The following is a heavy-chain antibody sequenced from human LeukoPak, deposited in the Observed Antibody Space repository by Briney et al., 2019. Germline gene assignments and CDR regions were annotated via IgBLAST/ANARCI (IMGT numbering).Heavy chain of an antibody. CDR2: ISYDGSNK. CDR3: ARELSGSYLYYYYGMDV. J-gene: IGHJ6*02. D-gene: IGHD1-26*01. Sequence: PGGSLRLSCAASGFTFSSYAMHWVRQAPGKGLEWVAVISYDGSNKYYVDSVKGRFTISRDNSKNTLYLQMNSLRAEDTAVYYCARELSGSYLYYYYGMDVWGQGTTVTVSS. CDR1: GFTFSSYA. V-gene: IGHV3-30*04.